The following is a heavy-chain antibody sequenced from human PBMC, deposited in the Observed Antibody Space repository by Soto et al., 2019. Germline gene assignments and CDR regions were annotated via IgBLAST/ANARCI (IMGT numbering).Heavy chain of an antibody. Sequence: ASVKVSCKASGYTFTSYGISWVQQAPGQGLEWMGWISAYNGNTKYAQKLQGRVTMTTDTSTSTADMELRSLRSDDTAVYYCAREPNYFDYWGQGTLVTVSS. CDR2: ISAYNGNT. J-gene: IGHJ4*02. CDR3: AREPNYFDY. CDR1: GYTFTSYG. V-gene: IGHV1-18*01.